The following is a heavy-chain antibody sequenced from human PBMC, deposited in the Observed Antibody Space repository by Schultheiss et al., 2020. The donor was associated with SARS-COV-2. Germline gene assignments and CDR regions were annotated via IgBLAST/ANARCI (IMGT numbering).Heavy chain of an antibody. D-gene: IGHD1-26*01. Sequence: GSLRLSCGVSGLTFRSYAMSWVRQAPGKGLEWIGEINHSGSTNYNPSLKSRVTISVDTSKNQFSLKLSSVTAADTAVYYCARVPYYPGGAFDIWGQGTMVTVSS. CDR3: ARVPYYPGGAFDI. J-gene: IGHJ3*02. CDR2: INHSGST. CDR1: GLTFRSYA. V-gene: IGHV4-34*01.